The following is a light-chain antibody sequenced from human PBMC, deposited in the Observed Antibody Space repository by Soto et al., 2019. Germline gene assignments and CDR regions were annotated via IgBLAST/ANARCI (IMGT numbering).Light chain of an antibody. J-gene: IGLJ3*02. CDR2: EVS. V-gene: IGLV2-14*01. Sequence: QSALTQPASVSGSPGQSITISCTGTSSDVGAYNYVSWYQQHPGKAPQLMISEVSNRPSGVSNRFSGSKSGNTASLTISGLQAEDEAHYYFSSYTSTYTWVFGGGTKLTVL. CDR3: SSYTSTYTWV. CDR1: SSDVGAYNY.